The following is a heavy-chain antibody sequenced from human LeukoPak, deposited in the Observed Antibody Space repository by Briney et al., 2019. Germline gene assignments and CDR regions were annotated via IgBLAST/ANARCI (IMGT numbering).Heavy chain of an antibody. CDR3: ARAYYDILTGYLIGGFDY. CDR1: GFTFSSYG. V-gene: IGHV3-33*01. J-gene: IGHJ4*02. Sequence: GRSLRLSCAASGFTFSSYGMHWVRQAPGKGLGWVAVIWYDGSNKYYADSVKGRFTISRDNSKNTLYLQMNSLRAEDTAVYYCARAYYDILTGYLIGGFDYWGQGTLVTVSS. CDR2: IWYDGSNK. D-gene: IGHD3-9*01.